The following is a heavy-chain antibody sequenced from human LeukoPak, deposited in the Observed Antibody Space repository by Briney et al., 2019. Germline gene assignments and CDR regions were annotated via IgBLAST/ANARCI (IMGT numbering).Heavy chain of an antibody. CDR2: INGDGSRT. D-gene: IGHD1-26*01. Sequence: RAGGSLRLSCAASGFTFRSHWMHWVRQGPGKGLVWVSRINGDGSRTNYADSVKGRFTISRDNAKDTVFLQMSGLRDEDTAVYYCARDGIVGATNFDSWGQGTLVTVSS. CDR1: GFTFRSHW. CDR3: ARDGIVGATNFDS. V-gene: IGHV3-74*01. J-gene: IGHJ4*02.